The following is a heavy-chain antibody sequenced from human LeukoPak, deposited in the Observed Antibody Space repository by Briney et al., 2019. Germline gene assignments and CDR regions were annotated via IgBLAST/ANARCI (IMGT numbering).Heavy chain of an antibody. Sequence: GGSLRLSCGTSGFTFSMFGMHWVRQAPGKGLEWVAFIRHHGNDVYYEESVKGRFTISRDNSKNTLYLQMDSLRPEDTAVYFCAKTNSFYDFWNALDGWGQGTLVTVSS. J-gene: IGHJ5*02. CDR1: GFTFSMFG. D-gene: IGHD3-3*01. V-gene: IGHV3-30*02. CDR2: IRHHGNDV. CDR3: AKTNSFYDFWNALDG.